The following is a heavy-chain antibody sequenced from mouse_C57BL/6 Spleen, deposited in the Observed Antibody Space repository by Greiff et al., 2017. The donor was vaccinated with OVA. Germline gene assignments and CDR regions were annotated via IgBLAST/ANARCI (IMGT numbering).Heavy chain of an antibody. J-gene: IGHJ3*01. V-gene: IGHV1-81*01. Sequence: VQLQQSGAELARPGASVKLSCKASGYTFTSYGISWVKQRTGQGLEWIGEIYPRSGNTYYNEKLKGKATLTADKSSSTAYMELRSLTSEDSAVYFCARGGESRFAYWGQGTLVTVSA. CDR1: GYTFTSYG. CDR3: ARGGESRFAY. CDR2: IYPRSGNT.